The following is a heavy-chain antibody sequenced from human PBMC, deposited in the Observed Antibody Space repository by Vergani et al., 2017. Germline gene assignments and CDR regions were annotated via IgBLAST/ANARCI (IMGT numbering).Heavy chain of an antibody. CDR1: GFPFYDAW. Sequence: EVQLVESGGGLVEPGGSLRLSCTASGFPFYDAWMSWVRQAPGKGLEWVAAIKGDGSAKQYVESVKGRFTISRDNAKSSLYLQMNSLRVADTAVYYCARGHPVGSYWGQGTLVTVSS. V-gene: IGHV3-7*01. J-gene: IGHJ4*02. CDR3: ARGHPVGSY. CDR2: IKGDGSAK. D-gene: IGHD1-26*01.